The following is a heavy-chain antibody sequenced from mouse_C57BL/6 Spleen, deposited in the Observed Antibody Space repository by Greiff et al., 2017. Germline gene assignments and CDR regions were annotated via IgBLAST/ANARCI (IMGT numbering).Heavy chain of an antibody. CDR1: GYTFTSYW. Sequence: QVQLQQPGTELVKPGASVKLSCKASGYTFTSYWMHWVKQRPGQGLEWIGNINPSNGGTKYNEKFQSKATLTVDTSSSTAYLQLSSLTSEDSAVYYGAKCITTGVGAMDYWGQGTSVTVSA. D-gene: IGHD1-1*01. V-gene: IGHV1-53*01. CDR2: INPSNGGT. CDR3: AKCITTGVGAMDY. J-gene: IGHJ4*01.